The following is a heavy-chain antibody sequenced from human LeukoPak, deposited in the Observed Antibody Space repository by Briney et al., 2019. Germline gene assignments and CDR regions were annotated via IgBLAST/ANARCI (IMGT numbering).Heavy chain of an antibody. CDR2: INHNGNVN. Sequence: GGSLRLSCESSGFSLTDYTMNWARQAPGKGLEWVASINHNGNVNYYVDSVKGRFTISRDNAKNSLYLQMSNLRAEDTAVYFCARGGGLDVWGQGATVTVSS. J-gene: IGHJ6*02. D-gene: IGHD3-16*01. V-gene: IGHV3-7*03. CDR3: ARGGGLDV. CDR1: GFSLTDYT.